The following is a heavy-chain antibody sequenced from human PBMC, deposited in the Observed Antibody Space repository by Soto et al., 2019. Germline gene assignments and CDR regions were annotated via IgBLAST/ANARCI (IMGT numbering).Heavy chain of an antibody. J-gene: IGHJ4*02. V-gene: IGHV3-21*01. Sequence: PGGSLRLSCAASGFTFSSYSMNWVRQAPGKGLEWVSSISSSSSYIYYADSVKGRFTISRDNARNSLYLQMNSLRAEDTAVYYCARLAELLTPSDYWGQGTLVTVSS. CDR2: ISSSSSYI. CDR1: GFTFSSYS. CDR3: ARLAELLTPSDY. D-gene: IGHD3-9*01.